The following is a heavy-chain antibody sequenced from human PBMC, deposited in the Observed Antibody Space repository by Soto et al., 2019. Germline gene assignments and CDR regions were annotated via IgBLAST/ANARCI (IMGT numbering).Heavy chain of an antibody. CDR3: ARQYDSSGNYRWAFFDY. D-gene: IGHD3-22*01. CDR2: TSFDGNTK. J-gene: IGHJ4*02. Sequence: PRLSCAASGITFITYRMHWVRLAPGKGLEWLAVTSFDGNTKVYADSVKGRFTVSRDNSKNTLYLQMSSLRGGDTAIYSCARQYDSSGNYRWAFFDYWGQGTQVTVSS. V-gene: IGHV3-30-3*01. CDR1: GITFITYR.